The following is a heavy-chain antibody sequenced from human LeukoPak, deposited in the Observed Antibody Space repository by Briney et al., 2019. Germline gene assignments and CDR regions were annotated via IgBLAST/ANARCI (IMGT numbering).Heavy chain of an antibody. CDR3: ARSLGYYDSSGYAFDI. CDR1: GGTFSSYA. Sequence: VASVKVSCKASGGTFSSYAISWVRQAPGQGLEWMGWISAYNGNTNYAQKLQGRVTMTTDTSTSTAYMELRSLRSDDTAVYYCARSLGYYDSSGYAFDIWGQGTMVTVSS. D-gene: IGHD3-22*01. J-gene: IGHJ3*02. V-gene: IGHV1-18*01. CDR2: ISAYNGNT.